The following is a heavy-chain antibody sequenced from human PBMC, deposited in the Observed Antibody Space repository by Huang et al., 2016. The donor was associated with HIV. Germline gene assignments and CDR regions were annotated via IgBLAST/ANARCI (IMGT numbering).Heavy chain of an antibody. CDR1: GYTFTSYG. V-gene: IGHV1-18*04. D-gene: IGHD3-16*02. Sequence: VQLVQSGAEVKKPGASVKVSCKASGYTFTSYGIRWVRQAPGQGLEWMGWSSAYNGNTNYAQKRQGRGTMTTDTSTRTVNMEMRSLRSDDTAVYYCARLYLYGMDVWGQGTTVTVSS. CDR2: SSAYNGNT. J-gene: IGHJ6*02. CDR3: ARLYLYGMDV.